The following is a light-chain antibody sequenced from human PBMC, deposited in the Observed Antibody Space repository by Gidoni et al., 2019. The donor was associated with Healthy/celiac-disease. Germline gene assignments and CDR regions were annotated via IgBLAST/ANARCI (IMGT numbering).Light chain of an antibody. J-gene: IGKJ2*02. V-gene: IGKV1-39*01. CDR2: AAS. Sequence: DVQMTQSPSSLSASVGDRVTITCRASQSISSYLNWYQQKPGKAPNLLIYAASSVQSGVPSRFSGSGSGTDFTLTISSLQPEDFATYYCQQSYSTPGTFXXXTKLEIK. CDR1: QSISSY. CDR3: QQSYSTPGT.